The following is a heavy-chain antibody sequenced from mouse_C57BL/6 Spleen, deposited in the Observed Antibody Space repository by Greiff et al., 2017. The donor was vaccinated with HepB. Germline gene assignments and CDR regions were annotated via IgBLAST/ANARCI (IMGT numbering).Heavy chain of an antibody. CDR3: ASYDYGGGWFAY. Sequence: VQLQQSGAELMKPGASVKLSCKATGYTFTGYWIEWVKQRPGHGLEWIGEILPGSGSTYSNEKFKGKATFTADTSSKTAYMQLSSLTTEDSASYYCASYDYGGGWFAYWGQGTLVTGS. CDR1: GYTFTGYW. J-gene: IGHJ3*01. D-gene: IGHD2-4*01. V-gene: IGHV1-9*01. CDR2: ILPGSGST.